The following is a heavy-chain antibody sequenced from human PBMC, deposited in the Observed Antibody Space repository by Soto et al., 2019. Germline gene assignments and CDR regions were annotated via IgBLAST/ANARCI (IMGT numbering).Heavy chain of an antibody. Sequence: QVQLVQSGAEVKKPGASVKVSCKASGYTFTTYGMSWVRQAPGQGLDWMGWISTYNGNTKYAERLQGRVTMTTDTTTGTAYMDLRSLRSDDTAVYYCARGPTDYYDNSGNYFLDYWGQGTLVTVSS. J-gene: IGHJ4*02. CDR1: GYTFTTYG. V-gene: IGHV1-18*01. D-gene: IGHD3-22*01. CDR3: ARGPTDYYDNSGNYFLDY. CDR2: ISTYNGNT.